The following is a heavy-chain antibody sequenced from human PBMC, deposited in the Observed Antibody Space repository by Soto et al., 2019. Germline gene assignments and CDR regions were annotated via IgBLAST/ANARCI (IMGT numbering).Heavy chain of an antibody. CDR3: AINQGVEVVPDATGYWFVH. V-gene: IGHV3-23*01. Sequence: PGGSLRLSCAASGFTFKNFGMSWVRQAPGKGLEWISPISGSGLNTYYADSVKGRFTIPRDNSKNTLYLELSNLRAEDTAVYDCAINQGVEVVPDATGYWFVHWGQGSVVTVSS. CDR1: GFTFKNFG. CDR2: ISGSGLNT. D-gene: IGHD2-2*01. J-gene: IGHJ5*02.